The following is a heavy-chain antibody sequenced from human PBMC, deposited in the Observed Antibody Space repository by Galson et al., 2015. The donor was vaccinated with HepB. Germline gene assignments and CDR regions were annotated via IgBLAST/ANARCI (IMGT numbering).Heavy chain of an antibody. V-gene: IGHV2-5*02. Sequence: PALVKPTQTLTLTCTFAGFSLETRSVAVAWFRQPPGKALEWLALVYWDDDKRYSPSLKNDITITRDTSKNEVVLTMTNMDPVDTATYYCARGTTVATHSLDHWGQGTLVTVSS. D-gene: IGHD4-17*01. J-gene: IGHJ4*02. CDR2: VYWDDDK. CDR1: GFSLETRSVA. CDR3: ARGTTVATHSLDH.